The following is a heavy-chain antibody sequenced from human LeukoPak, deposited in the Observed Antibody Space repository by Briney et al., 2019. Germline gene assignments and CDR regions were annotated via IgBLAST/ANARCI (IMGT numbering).Heavy chain of an antibody. CDR3: ARDGTLAYCGGDCYSDAFDI. D-gene: IGHD2-21*02. CDR2: IYTSGST. CDR1: GGSISSGSYY. V-gene: IGHV4-61*02. J-gene: IGHJ3*02. Sequence: PSETLSLTCTVSGGSISSGSYYWSWIRQPAGKGLEWIGRIYTSGSTNYNPSLKSRVTISVDTSKNQFSLKLSSVTAADTAVYYCARDGTLAYCGGDCYSDAFDIWGQGTTVTVSS.